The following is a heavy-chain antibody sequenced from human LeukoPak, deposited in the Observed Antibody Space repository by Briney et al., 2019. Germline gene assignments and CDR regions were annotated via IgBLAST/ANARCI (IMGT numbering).Heavy chain of an antibody. CDR1: GGTFSSYA. Sequence: SVKVSCKASGGTFSSYAISWVRQAPGQGLEWMGRIIPILGIANYAQKFQGRVTITADKSTSTAYMELSSLRSEGTAVYYCARIASPYYYGSGSYPFDYWGQGTLVTVSS. J-gene: IGHJ4*02. CDR3: ARIASPYYYGSGSYPFDY. V-gene: IGHV1-69*04. CDR2: IIPILGIA. D-gene: IGHD3-10*01.